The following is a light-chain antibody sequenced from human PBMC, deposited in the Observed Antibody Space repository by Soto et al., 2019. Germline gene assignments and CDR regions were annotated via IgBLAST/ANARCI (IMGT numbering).Light chain of an antibody. J-gene: IGKJ4*01. CDR3: QQSESLPLT. CDR2: STS. V-gene: IGKV1D-12*01. Sequence: DIQMTQSPSSVSASVGDRVTITCRASQGINSWLAWYQQKPGKAPKLLIYSTSNLQSGVPSRFSGTGSGTEFTLTITGLQPEEFATYFCQQSESLPLTFGGGTKVEI. CDR1: QGINSW.